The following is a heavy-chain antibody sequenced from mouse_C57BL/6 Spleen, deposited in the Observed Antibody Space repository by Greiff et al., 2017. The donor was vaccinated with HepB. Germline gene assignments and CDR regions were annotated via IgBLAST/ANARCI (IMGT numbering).Heavy chain of an antibody. CDR3: ARAGDYGSSYGY. J-gene: IGHJ2*01. CDR2: IYPGDGDT. Sequence: VKLQQSGPELVKPGASVKISCKASGYAFSSSWMNWVKQRPGKGLEWIGRIYPGDGDTNYNGKFKGKATLTADKSSSTAYMQLSSLTSEDSAVYFCARAGDYGSSYGYWGQGTTLTVSS. V-gene: IGHV1-82*01. CDR1: GYAFSSSW. D-gene: IGHD1-1*01.